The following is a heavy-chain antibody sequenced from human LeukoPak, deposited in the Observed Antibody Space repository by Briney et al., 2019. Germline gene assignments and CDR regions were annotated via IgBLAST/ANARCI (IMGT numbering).Heavy chain of an antibody. J-gene: IGHJ4*02. V-gene: IGHV1-18*04. Sequence: ASVKVSCKASGYTFTSYGISWVRQAPGQGLEWMGWISAYNGNTNYAQKLQGRVTMTTDTSTSTACMELRSLRSDDTAVYYCARQRRVLKRGGSGYYGSGSYSIAYYFDYWGQGTLVTVSS. CDR2: ISAYNGNT. CDR3: ARQRRVLKRGGSGYYGSGSYSIAYYFDY. D-gene: IGHD3-10*01. CDR1: GYTFTSYG.